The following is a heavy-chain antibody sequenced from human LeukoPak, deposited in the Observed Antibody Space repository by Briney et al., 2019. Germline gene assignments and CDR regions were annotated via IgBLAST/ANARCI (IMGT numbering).Heavy chain of an antibody. Sequence: SETLSLTCTVSGGSISSSSYYWGWIRQPPGKGLEWIGSIYYSGATHYSPSLKSRVTMSVATSKNHFSLNLGSVTAADTAVYYCARVGYYDSSGPRSYGMDVWGQGTTVTVSS. CDR3: ARVGYYDSSGPRSYGMDV. J-gene: IGHJ6*02. D-gene: IGHD3-22*01. CDR2: IYYSGAT. CDR1: GGSISSSSYY. V-gene: IGHV4-39*02.